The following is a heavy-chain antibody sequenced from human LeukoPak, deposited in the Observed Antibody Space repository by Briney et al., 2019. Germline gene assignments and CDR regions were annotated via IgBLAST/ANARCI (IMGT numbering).Heavy chain of an antibody. CDR2: INHSGST. J-gene: IGHJ5*02. CDR1: GGSFSGYY. D-gene: IGHD5-18*01. Sequence: PSETLSLTCAVYGGSFSGYYWSWIRQPPGKGLEWIGEINHSGSTNYNPSLKSRVTISVDTSKNQFSLKLSSVTAADTAVYYCATIRPVDTAMSCFDPWGQGTLVTVSS. V-gene: IGHV4-34*01. CDR3: ATIRPVDTAMSCFDP.